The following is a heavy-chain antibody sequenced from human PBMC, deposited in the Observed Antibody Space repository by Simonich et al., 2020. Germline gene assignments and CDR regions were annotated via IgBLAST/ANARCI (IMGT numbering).Heavy chain of an antibody. V-gene: IGHV4-38-2*01. J-gene: IGHJ4*02. D-gene: IGHD7-27*01. CDR1: GYSISSGYY. Sequence: QVQLQESGPGLVKPSETLSLPCAVSGYSISSGYYWGWIRQPPGKGLEWIGYIYYSGGTNDNPSLKSRVTISVDTSKNQFSLKLSSVTAADTAVYYCARHVRKTGDHFDYWGQGTLVTVSS. CDR3: ARHVRKTGDHFDY. CDR2: IYYSGGT.